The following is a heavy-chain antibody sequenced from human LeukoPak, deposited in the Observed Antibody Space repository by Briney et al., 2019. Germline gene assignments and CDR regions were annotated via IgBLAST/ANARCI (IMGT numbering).Heavy chain of an antibody. CDR3: AKAPRLTWDTAMSFYGMDV. CDR1: GVTLSIYT. CDR2: ISVSGGST. Sequence: PLGSLRLSCAAAGVTLSIYTMNWVRQAPGEGLEWVSVISVSGGSTYYADPAKGRFTIYRANSKNTLFLQMTLLRAQTPPGYYFAKAPRLTWDTAMSFYGMDVWGQGTTVTVSS. V-gene: IGHV3-23*01. D-gene: IGHD5-18*01. J-gene: IGHJ6*02.